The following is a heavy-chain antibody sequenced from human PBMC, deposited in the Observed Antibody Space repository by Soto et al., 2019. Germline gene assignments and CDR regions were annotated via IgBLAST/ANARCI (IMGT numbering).Heavy chain of an antibody. D-gene: IGHD3-10*01. CDR3: VSVSGSYYYDY. Sequence: SLRLCCAASGFTFSDHYMDWFRQAPGKGLEWVGRTRNKANSYTTEYAASVKGRFTISRDDSKNSLYLQMNSLKTEDTALYYCVSVSGSYYYDYWGQGTLVTVSS. V-gene: IGHV3-72*01. CDR2: TRNKANSYTT. J-gene: IGHJ4*02. CDR1: GFTFSDHY.